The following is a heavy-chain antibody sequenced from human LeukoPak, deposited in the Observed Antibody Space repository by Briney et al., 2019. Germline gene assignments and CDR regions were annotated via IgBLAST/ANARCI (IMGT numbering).Heavy chain of an antibody. Sequence: PGGSLRLSCATSGFTFSNYGMHWVRQAPGKGLEWVAVISYDGSNKYYADSVKGRFTISRDNSKSILYLQMNNLRADDTAVYYCARGGRTNWFDPWGQGTLVSVSS. J-gene: IGHJ5*02. CDR2: ISYDGSNK. D-gene: IGHD3-16*01. CDR3: ARGGRTNWFDP. V-gene: IGHV3-30*03. CDR1: GFTFSNYG.